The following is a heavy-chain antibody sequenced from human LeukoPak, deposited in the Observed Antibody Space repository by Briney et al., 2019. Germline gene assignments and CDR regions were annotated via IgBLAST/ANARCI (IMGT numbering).Heavy chain of an antibody. V-gene: IGHV3-7*01. CDR1: GFTFSSYW. CDR3: ARTYYDILTGYNPYFDY. J-gene: IGHJ4*02. CDR2: MKQDGIEK. D-gene: IGHD3-9*01. Sequence: GSLILSCAASGFTFSSYWMSWVRQAPGKGLEWVANMKQDGIEKYYVDSVKGRFTISRDNAKNSLYLQMNSLRAEDTAVYYCARTYYDILTGYNPYFDYWGQGILVTVSS.